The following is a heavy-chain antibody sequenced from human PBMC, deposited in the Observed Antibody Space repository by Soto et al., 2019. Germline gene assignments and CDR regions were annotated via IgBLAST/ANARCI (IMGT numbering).Heavy chain of an antibody. J-gene: IGHJ4*02. D-gene: IGHD3-3*01. CDR1: GYTFTGYY. Sequence: GASVKGSCKASGYTFTGYYMHCVRQAPGQGLEWMGWINPNSGGTNYAQKFQGRVTMTRDTSISTAYMELSRLRSDDTAVYYCARGHYDYGTNDDWGQGTLVTVSS. CDR2: INPNSGGT. V-gene: IGHV1-2*02. CDR3: ARGHYDYGTNDD.